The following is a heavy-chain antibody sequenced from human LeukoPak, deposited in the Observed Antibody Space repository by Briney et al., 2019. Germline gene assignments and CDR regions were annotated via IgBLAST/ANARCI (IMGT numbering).Heavy chain of an antibody. J-gene: IGHJ4*02. V-gene: IGHV3-23*01. D-gene: IGHD5-18*01. CDR3: AKDLQVGGYSYASAWDFDY. Sequence: PGGSLRLSCAASGFTFSSYAMSWVRQAPGKGLEWVSAISGSGGSTYYADSVKGRFTISRDNSKNTLYLQMNSLRAEDTAVYYCAKDLQVGGYSYASAWDFDYWGQGTPVTVSS. CDR2: ISGSGGST. CDR1: GFTFSSYA.